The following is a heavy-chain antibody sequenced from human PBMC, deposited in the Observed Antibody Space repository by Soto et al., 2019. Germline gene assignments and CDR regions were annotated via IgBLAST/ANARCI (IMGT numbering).Heavy chain of an antibody. Sequence: LRLSCAASGFTFTNYWLSWVRQAPGKGLEWVANIKQDGSEKNYKDSVKGRLTISRDNARNSLSLQMNSLRAEDTAVYYCARRATTSAGYFDLWSRGTMVTVSS. CDR1: GFTFTNYW. CDR2: IKQDGSEK. D-gene: IGHD1-26*01. CDR3: ARRATTSAGYFDL. J-gene: IGHJ2*01. V-gene: IGHV3-7*01.